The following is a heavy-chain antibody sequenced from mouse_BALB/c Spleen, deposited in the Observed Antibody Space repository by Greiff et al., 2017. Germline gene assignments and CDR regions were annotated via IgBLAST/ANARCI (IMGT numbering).Heavy chain of an antibody. V-gene: IGHV1-63*02. D-gene: IGHD2-14*01. Sequence: QVQLQQSGAELVRPGTSVKISCKASGYTFTNYWLGWVKQRPGHGLEWIGDIYPGGGYTNYNEKFKGKATLTADTSSSTAYMQLSSLTSEDSAVYFCARDYRYDYYAMDYWGQGTSVTVSS. CDR3: ARDYRYDYYAMDY. CDR2: IYPGGGYT. J-gene: IGHJ4*01. CDR1: GYTFTNYW.